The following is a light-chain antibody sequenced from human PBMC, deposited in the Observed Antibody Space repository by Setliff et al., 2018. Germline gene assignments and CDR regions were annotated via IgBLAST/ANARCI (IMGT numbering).Light chain of an antibody. J-gene: IGLJ2*01. CDR3: AAWDDSLNVVV. CDR1: SSNIGSNT. CDR2: RNN. V-gene: IGLV1-44*01. Sequence: QSVLTQPPSASGTPGQRVTISCSGSSSNIGSNTVNWYQQLPGTAPKLLIYRNNQRPPGVPDRFSGSKSGTSASLAISGLQSEDEADYYCAAWDDSLNVVVFGGGTK.